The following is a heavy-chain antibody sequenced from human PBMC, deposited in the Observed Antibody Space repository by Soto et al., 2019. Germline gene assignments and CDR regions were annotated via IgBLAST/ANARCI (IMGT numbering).Heavy chain of an antibody. CDR3: ALAPPGSSYYYYGMDV. Sequence: SETLSLTCAVYGGSFSGYYWSWIRQPPGKGLEWIGEINHSGSTNYNPSLKSRVTISVDASKNQFSLKLSSVTAADTAVYYCALAPPGSSYYYYGMDVWGQGTTVTVSS. J-gene: IGHJ6*02. V-gene: IGHV4-34*01. CDR2: INHSGST. D-gene: IGHD3-10*01. CDR1: GGSFSGYY.